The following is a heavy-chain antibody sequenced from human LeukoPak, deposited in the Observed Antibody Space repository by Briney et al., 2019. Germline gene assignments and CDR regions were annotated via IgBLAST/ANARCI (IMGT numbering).Heavy chain of an antibody. CDR1: GGSFSGYY. J-gene: IGHJ6*03. CDR3: ARGGDIVVVPAAARNYHYYMDV. CDR2: INHSGST. V-gene: IGHV4-34*01. Sequence: TSETLSLTCAVYGGSFSGYYWSWIRQPPGKGLEWIGEINHSGSTNYNPSLKSRVTISVDTSKNQFSLKLSSVTAADTAVYYCARGGDIVVVPAAARNYHYYMDVWGKGTTVTVSS. D-gene: IGHD2-2*01.